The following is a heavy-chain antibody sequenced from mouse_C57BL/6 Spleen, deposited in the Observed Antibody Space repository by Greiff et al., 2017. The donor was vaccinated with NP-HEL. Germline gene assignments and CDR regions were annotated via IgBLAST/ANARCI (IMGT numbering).Heavy chain of an antibody. CDR1: GFTFSDSG. J-gene: IGHJ2*01. D-gene: IGHD4-1*01. CDR3: ARDSLGRGYFDD. V-gene: IGHV5-17*01. Sequence: EVQLVESGGGLVKPGGSLKLSCAASGFTFSDSGMHWVRQAPEKGLEWVAYISSGSSTIYYAPTVKGRFTISRDNAKNTLFLQMTSLRSEDTAMYYCARDSLGRGYFDDWGQGTTLTVSS. CDR2: ISSGSSTI.